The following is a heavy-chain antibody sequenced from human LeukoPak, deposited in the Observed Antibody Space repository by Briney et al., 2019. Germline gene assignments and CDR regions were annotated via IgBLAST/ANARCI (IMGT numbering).Heavy chain of an antibody. CDR1: GYSISRGYY. J-gene: IGHJ4*02. CDR3: ARAGWIITSGIDY. Sequence: SETLSLTCGVSGYSISRGYYWAWTRQPPGKGLEWIGTIYHTGSTYYTPSLGSRVTISVDTSKNEFSLNLNSVTAADTAVYYCARAGWIITSGIDYWGQGALVTVSS. V-gene: IGHV4-38-2*01. CDR2: IYHTGST. D-gene: IGHD3-10*01.